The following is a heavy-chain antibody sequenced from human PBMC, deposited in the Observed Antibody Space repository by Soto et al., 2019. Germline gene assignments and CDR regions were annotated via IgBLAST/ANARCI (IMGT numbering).Heavy chain of an antibody. D-gene: IGHD2-15*01. V-gene: IGHV3-9*01. J-gene: IGHJ4*02. CDR3: AKDTMEVVVATVGNYFDY. CDR1: GFTFDDYA. Sequence: GGSLRLSCAASGFTFDDYAMHWVRQAPGKGLEWVSGISWNSGSIGYADSVKGRFTISRDNAKNSLYLQMNSLRAEDTALYYCAKDTMEVVVATVGNYFDYWGQGTLVTVSS. CDR2: ISWNSGSI.